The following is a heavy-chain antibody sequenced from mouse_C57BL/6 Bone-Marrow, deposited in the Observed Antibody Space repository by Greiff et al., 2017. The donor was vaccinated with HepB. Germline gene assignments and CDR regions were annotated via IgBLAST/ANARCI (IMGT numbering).Heavy chain of an antibody. J-gene: IGHJ2*01. V-gene: IGHV1-54*01. CDR2: INPGSGGT. D-gene: IGHD1-1*01. CDR3: ARWDYGSSLFDY. CDR1: GYAFTNYL. Sequence: VMLQQSGAELVRPGTSVKVSCKASGYAFTNYLIEWVKQRPGQGLEWIGVINPGSGGTNYNEKFKGKATLTADKSSSTAYMQLSSLTSEDSAVYFCARWDYGSSLFDYWGQGTTLTVSS.